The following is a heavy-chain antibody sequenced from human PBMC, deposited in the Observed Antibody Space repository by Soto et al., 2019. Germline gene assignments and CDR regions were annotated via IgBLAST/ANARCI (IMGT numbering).Heavy chain of an antibody. J-gene: IGHJ2*01. Sequence: PGGSLRLSCAASGFTFSSYGMHWVRQAPGKGLEWVAVIWYDGSNKYYADSVKGRFTISRDNSKNTLYLQMNSLRAEDTAVYYCGRESTTALENWYFDLWGRGTLVTVSS. D-gene: IGHD4-17*01. V-gene: IGHV3-33*01. CDR3: GRESTTALENWYFDL. CDR2: IWYDGSNK. CDR1: GFTFSSYG.